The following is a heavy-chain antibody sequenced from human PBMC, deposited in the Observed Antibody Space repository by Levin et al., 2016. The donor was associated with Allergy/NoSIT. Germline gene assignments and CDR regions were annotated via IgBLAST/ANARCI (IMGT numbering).Heavy chain of an antibody. V-gene: IGHV1-58*01. J-gene: IGHJ4*02. D-gene: IGHD1-26*01. CDR2: IVVGSGNT. CDR3: AALLGSGSYWDFDY. Sequence: LVKVSCKASGFTFTSSAVQWVRQARGQRLEWIGWIVVGSGNTNYAQKFQERVTITRDMSTSTAYMELSSLRSEDTAVYYCAALLGSGSYWDFDYWGQGTLVTVSS. CDR1: GFTFTSSA.